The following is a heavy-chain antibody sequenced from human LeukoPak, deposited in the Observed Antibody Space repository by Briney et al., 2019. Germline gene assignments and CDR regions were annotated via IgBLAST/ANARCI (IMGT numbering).Heavy chain of an antibody. CDR3: AKFHYYYGSGIFDAFDI. CDR2: IHPGDSDT. D-gene: IGHD3-10*01. J-gene: IGHJ3*02. V-gene: IGHV5-51*01. Sequence: GESLKISCQVSGYTFISYWIAWVRQLPGQGLEWMGIIHPGDSDTRYSPSFQGQVTISADKSISTAYLQWSSLRASDTAMYYCAKFHYYYGSGIFDAFDIWGLGTMVTVSS. CDR1: GYTFISYW.